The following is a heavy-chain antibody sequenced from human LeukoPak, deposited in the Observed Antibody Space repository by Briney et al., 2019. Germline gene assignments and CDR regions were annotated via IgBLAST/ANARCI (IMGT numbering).Heavy chain of an antibody. CDR2: INPSGGST. D-gene: IGHD3-16*02. V-gene: IGHV1-46*01. CDR3: ARDSQHMITFGGVIAPPTGY. Sequence: GASVKVSCKASGYTFTSYYMHWVRQAPGQGLEWMGIINPSGGSTSYAQKFQGRVTMTRDTSTSTVYMELSSLRSEDTAVYYCARDSQHMITFGGVIAPPTGYWGQGTLVTVSS. J-gene: IGHJ4*02. CDR1: GYTFTSYY.